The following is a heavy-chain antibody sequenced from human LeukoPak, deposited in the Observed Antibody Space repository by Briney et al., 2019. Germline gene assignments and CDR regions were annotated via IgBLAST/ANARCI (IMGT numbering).Heavy chain of an antibody. D-gene: IGHD4-17*01. CDR1: GGSINRSYYY. J-gene: IGHJ4*02. CDR2: IYYSGNT. CDR3: ARLMTTVTSEY. Sequence: SETLSLTCTVSGGSINRSYYYWGWIRQPPGKGLEWIGSIYYSGNTYYNPSLKSRVTISVDTSKNQFSLRLSSVTAADTAVYYCARLMTTVTSEYWGQGTLVTVSS. V-gene: IGHV4-39*01.